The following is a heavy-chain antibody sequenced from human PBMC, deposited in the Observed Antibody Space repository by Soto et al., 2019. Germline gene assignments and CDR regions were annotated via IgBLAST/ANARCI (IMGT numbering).Heavy chain of an antibody. CDR3: ANFQTGSRYYYYYGMDV. D-gene: IGHD3-9*01. CDR1: GFTFSSYA. Sequence: PVGSLRLSCAASGFTFSSYAMSWVRQAPGKGLEWVSAISGSGGSTYYADSVKGRFTISRDNSKNTLYLQMNSLRAEDTAVHYCANFQTGSRYYYYYGMDVWGQGTTVTVSS. J-gene: IGHJ6*02. CDR2: ISGSGGST. V-gene: IGHV3-23*01.